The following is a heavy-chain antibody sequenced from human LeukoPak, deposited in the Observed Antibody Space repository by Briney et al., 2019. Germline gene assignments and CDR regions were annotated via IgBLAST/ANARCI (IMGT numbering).Heavy chain of an antibody. CDR2: IWYDGSNK. V-gene: IGHV3-33*01. CDR3: ARDRVIFGVVNTYYFDY. Sequence: AGSLRLSCAASGFTFSSYGMHWLRQAPGKGLEGVAVIWYDGSNKYYADAVKGRVTISRDNSKNTLYLQMNSLRAEDTAVYYCARDRVIFGVVNTYYFDYWGQGTLVTVSS. J-gene: IGHJ4*02. CDR1: GFTFSSYG. D-gene: IGHD3-3*01.